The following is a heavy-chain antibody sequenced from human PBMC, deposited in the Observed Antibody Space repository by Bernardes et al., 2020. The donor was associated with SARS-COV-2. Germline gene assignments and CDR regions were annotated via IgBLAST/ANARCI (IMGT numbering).Heavy chain of an antibody. CDR2: INSDGSRP. J-gene: IGHJ6*02. CDR1: GFTFSSYW. CDR3: ARDVSSSRYRIDLDV. V-gene: IGHV3-74*01. D-gene: IGHD6-13*01. Sequence: GGSLRLSCAASGFTFSSYWMHWVRQVPGKGLVWVSRINSDGSRPTDADSVKGRFTISRDNAKNTLYLQMNSLRPEDTALYYCARDVSSSRYRIDLDVWGQGTTVIVSS.